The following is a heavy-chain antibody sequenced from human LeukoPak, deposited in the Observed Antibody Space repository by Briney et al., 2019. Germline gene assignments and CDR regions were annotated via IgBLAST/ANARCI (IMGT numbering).Heavy chain of an antibody. Sequence: GGSLRLSCAASGFTFSDYYMSWIRQAPGKGLEWVSAISGSGGSTYYADSVKGRFTISRDNSKNTLYLQMNSLRAEDTAVYYCASEYARRAFDIWGQGTMVTVSS. J-gene: IGHJ3*02. CDR3: ASEYARRAFDI. CDR2: ISGSGGST. CDR1: GFTFSDYY. V-gene: IGHV3-23*01. D-gene: IGHD2/OR15-2a*01.